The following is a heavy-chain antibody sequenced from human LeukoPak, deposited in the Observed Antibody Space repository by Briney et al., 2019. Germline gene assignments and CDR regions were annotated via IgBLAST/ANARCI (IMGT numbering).Heavy chain of an antibody. CDR2: IYYSGST. CDR1: GYSISSGYY. V-gene: IGHV4-38-2*01. D-gene: IGHD3-22*01. Sequence: PSETLSLTCAVSGYSISSGYYWGWIRQPPGKGLEWIGYIYYSGSTNYNPSLKSRVTISVDTSKNQFSLKLSSVTAADTAVYYCARGGRYYYDSSSYYPPAFDIWGQGTMVTVSS. J-gene: IGHJ3*02. CDR3: ARGGRYYYDSSSYYPPAFDI.